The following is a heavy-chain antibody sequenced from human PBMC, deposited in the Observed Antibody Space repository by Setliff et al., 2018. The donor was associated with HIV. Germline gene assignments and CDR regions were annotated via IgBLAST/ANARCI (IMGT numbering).Heavy chain of an antibody. CDR1: GGSISSYY. Sequence: SETLSLTCTVSGGSISSYYWSWIRQPPGKGLEWIGYIDNSGSTNYNPSLKSRVTISVDTSKNQISLKLSSVTAADTAMYYCARRGYSYVERVYYYYMDVWAKGPRSPSP. CDR2: IDNSGST. CDR3: ARRGYSYVERVYYYYMDV. V-gene: IGHV4-4*09. J-gene: IGHJ6*03. D-gene: IGHD5-18*01.